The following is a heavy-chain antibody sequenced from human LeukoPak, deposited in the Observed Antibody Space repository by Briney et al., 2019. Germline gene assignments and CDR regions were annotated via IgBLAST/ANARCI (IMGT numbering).Heavy chain of an antibody. D-gene: IGHD3-10*01. J-gene: IGHJ6*03. Sequence: ASVKVSCKASGQTFSNYDINWVRQATGQGLEWMGWMNPNSGNTGYAQKFQGRVTLTRNTSISTAYMELSSLISEDTAVYYCARRMVRGDSHYYYYYMDVWGRGTTVTVSS. CDR3: ARRMVRGDSHYYYYYMDV. CDR1: GQTFSNYD. V-gene: IGHV1-8*03. CDR2: MNPNSGNT.